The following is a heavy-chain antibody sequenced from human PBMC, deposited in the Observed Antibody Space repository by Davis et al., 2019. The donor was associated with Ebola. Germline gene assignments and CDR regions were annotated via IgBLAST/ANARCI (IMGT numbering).Heavy chain of an antibody. CDR1: GYTFTNYY. V-gene: IGHV1-46*01. Sequence: ASVKVSCKASGYTFTNYYMHWVRQAPGQGLEWMGMINPNDGRTIYAQKFQGRVTITRDTSTSTAYMDLRSLRSDDTAVYYCARDGRAPRMLYGMDVWGQGTTVTVSS. D-gene: IGHD1-1*01. CDR2: INPNDGRT. CDR3: ARDGRAPRMLYGMDV. J-gene: IGHJ6*02.